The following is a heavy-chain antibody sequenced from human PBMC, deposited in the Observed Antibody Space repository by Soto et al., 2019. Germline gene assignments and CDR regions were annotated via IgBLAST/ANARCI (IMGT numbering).Heavy chain of an antibody. V-gene: IGHV4-59*01. CDR1: GGSISSYY. CDR3: ARGAGITIFGVVTPTYYYYYMDV. Sequence: QVQLQESGPGLVKPSETLSLTCTVSGGSISSYYWSWIRQPPGKGLEWIGYIYYSGSTNYNPSLKSRGTISVDTSKNQFSLKLSSVTAADTAVYYCARGAGITIFGVVTPTYYYYYMDVWGKGTTVTVSS. CDR2: IYYSGST. D-gene: IGHD3-3*01. J-gene: IGHJ6*03.